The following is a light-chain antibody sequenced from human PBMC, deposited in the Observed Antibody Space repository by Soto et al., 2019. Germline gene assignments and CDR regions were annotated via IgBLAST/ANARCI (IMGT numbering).Light chain of an antibody. CDR2: AAS. CDR1: QSIGTY. CDR3: QQSFDTPYT. Sequence: DIQMTQSPSSLSASVGDRGVITCRASQSIGTYFNWYQQKPGQAPKLLIYAASNLQSGVPSRFRGSGSGTDFTLSIHSLQPEDFATYYCQQSFDTPYTFGQGTNLE. V-gene: IGKV1-39*01. J-gene: IGKJ2*01.